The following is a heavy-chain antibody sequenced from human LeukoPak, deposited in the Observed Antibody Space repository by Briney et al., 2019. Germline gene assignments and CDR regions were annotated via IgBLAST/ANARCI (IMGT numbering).Heavy chain of an antibody. CDR2: ISSSGSTI. V-gene: IGHV3-11*04. Sequence: PGGSLRLSCAASGFTVSSNYMSWVRQAPGKGPEWVSYISSSGSTIYYADSVKGRFTISRDNAKNTLYLQLSSLRAEDTAVYYCARALRPIQYYFDYWGQGILVTVSS. CDR3: ARALRPIQYYFDY. CDR1: GFTVSSNY. J-gene: IGHJ4*02.